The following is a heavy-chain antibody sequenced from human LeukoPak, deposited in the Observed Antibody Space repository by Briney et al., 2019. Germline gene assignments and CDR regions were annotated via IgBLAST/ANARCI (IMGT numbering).Heavy chain of an antibody. Sequence: GASVTVSFKSSVYAYTIYGISWVRQAPGQGRERMGWINAYSGNTNYAQKLQGRVTMTTDTSTSTTYMELRSLRSDDTAVYYCARVVVVAGGNWFDPWGQGTLVTVSS. J-gene: IGHJ5*02. CDR2: INAYSGNT. V-gene: IGHV1-18*01. CDR3: ARVVVVAGGNWFDP. D-gene: IGHD2-2*01. CDR1: VYAYTIYG.